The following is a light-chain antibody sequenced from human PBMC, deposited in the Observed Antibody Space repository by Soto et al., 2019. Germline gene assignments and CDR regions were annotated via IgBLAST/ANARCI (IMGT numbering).Light chain of an antibody. CDR1: QSVSSSY. CDR2: GAS. J-gene: IGKJ1*01. V-gene: IGKV3-20*01. Sequence: EIVLTQSPGTLSLSPGERATLSCRASQSVSSSYLAWYQHKPGQAPRLLIYGASNRATGIPDRFSGSGSGTDFTLTISRLEPEDFAVYYCQQYGRSGTFGQGTKVDI. CDR3: QQYGRSGT.